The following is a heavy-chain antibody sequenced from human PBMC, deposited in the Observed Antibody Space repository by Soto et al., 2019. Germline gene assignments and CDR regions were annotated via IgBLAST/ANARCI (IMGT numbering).Heavy chain of an antibody. V-gene: IGHV2-5*02. CDR3: AHIRVVTSYGSGGVDP. CDR2: IYWDDDK. CDR1: GSSLSTSGVG. J-gene: IGHJ5*02. Sequence: QITLRESGPTLVKPTQTLTLTCAVSGSSLSTSGVGVGWIRQPPGKALEWLALIYWDDDKRYSPSLTNRLTITQDTSKTHVVLTMTNMDPVDTATYYCAHIRVVTSYGSGGVDPWGQGTLVTVSS. D-gene: IGHD3-10*01.